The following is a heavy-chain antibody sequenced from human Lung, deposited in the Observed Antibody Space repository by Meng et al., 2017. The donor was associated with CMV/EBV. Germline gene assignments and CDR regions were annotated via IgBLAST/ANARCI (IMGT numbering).Heavy chain of an antibody. CDR2: INHSGST. CDR3: ARAYMVVVPAAMLRSGLYGMDV. CDR1: GWSFSGYY. V-gene: IGHV4-34*01. J-gene: IGHJ6*02. Sequence: SETLSLXCAVYGWSFSGYYWSWIRQPPGKGREWIGEINHSGSTNYNPSVKSCVTISVDTSKSQFSLKMSSVTAADTAVYHCARAYMVVVPAAMLRSGLYGMDVWGQGTTVTVSS. D-gene: IGHD2-2*01.